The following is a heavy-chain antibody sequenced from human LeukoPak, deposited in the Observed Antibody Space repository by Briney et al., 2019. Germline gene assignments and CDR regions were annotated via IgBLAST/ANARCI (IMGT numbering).Heavy chain of an antibody. CDR2: IFYSGST. D-gene: IGHD3-22*01. CDR3: ARERYYDSSGYSDAFDI. CDR1: GGSLSSYY. V-gene: IGHV4-59*01. J-gene: IGHJ3*02. Sequence: SETLSLTCTVSGGSLSSYYWGWVRQPPGKGMGWVGDIFYSGSTNYNPSLKSRVTISVDTSKNQFSLKLSSVTAADTAVYYCARERYYDSSGYSDAFDIWGQGTMVTVSS.